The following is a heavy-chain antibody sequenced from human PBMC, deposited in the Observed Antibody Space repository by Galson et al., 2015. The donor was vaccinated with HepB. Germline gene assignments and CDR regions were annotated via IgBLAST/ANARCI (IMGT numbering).Heavy chain of an antibody. D-gene: IGHD3-16*01. CDR1: GFTLSAYA. Sequence: SLRLSCAASGFTLSAYAMSWVRQAPGKGLEWLSAISGGGDSTYYADSVKGRFTISRDNLKNTLYIQMNSLRAEDTAIYYCAKEGWGDWGQGTLVTVSS. J-gene: IGHJ4*02. CDR2: ISGGGDST. V-gene: IGHV3-23*01. CDR3: AKEGWGD.